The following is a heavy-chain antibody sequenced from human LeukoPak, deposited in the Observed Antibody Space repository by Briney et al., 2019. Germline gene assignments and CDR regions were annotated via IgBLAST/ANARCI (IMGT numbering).Heavy chain of an antibody. V-gene: IGHV3-30-3*01. J-gene: IGHJ3*02. Sequence: GGSLRLSCAASGFTFSSYAMHWVRQAPGKGLEWVAVISYDGSNKYYADSVKGRFTISRDNSKNTLYLQMNSLRAEDTAVYYCTSWTTRGAFDIWGQGTMVTVSS. CDR2: ISYDGSNK. CDR1: GFTFSSYA. CDR3: TSWTTRGAFDI. D-gene: IGHD3/OR15-3a*01.